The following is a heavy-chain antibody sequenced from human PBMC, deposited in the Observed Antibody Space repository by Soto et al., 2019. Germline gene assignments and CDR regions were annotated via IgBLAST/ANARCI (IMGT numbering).Heavy chain of an antibody. D-gene: IGHD4-17*01. CDR1: GGSISSSSYY. CDR3: ARDYGEYQSDY. J-gene: IGHJ4*02. Sequence: HLQLQESGPGLVRPSEPLSLTCTVSGGSISSSSYYWGWIRLPPGKGLEWIGNIYYRGTTYYNPPLKNRVTISVDTAKIQFSLKLAAVTAADTAVYYCARDYGEYQSDYRGQGTRVTGSS. V-gene: IGHV4-39*02. CDR2: IYYRGTT.